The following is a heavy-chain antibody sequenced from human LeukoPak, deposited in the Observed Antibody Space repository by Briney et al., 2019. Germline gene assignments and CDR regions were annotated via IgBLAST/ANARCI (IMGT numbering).Heavy chain of an antibody. V-gene: IGHV3-43*01. D-gene: IGHD2-15*01. CDR1: GLIFDDYT. CDR3: ASFEGGGPFDY. Sequence: GGSLRLSCAASGLIFDDYTMHWVRQAPGQGLEWVSLISRNGAVTKYADSVRGRFTVSRDNSKNSLYLQMNSLRAEDTAVYYCASFEGGGPFDYWGQGTLVTVSS. J-gene: IGHJ4*02. CDR2: ISRNGAVT.